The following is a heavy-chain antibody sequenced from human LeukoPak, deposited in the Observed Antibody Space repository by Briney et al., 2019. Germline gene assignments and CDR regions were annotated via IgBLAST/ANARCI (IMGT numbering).Heavy chain of an antibody. D-gene: IGHD3-22*01. CDR2: ISPKIGGT. V-gene: IGHV1-2*02. Sequence: ASVKVSCKASGYTFTGYYMHWVRQAPGQGLEWMGWISPKIGGTNYAQKSQGRVTMTRDTSISTAYLEVSSLRSDATTVYYCARDLLHVYYYGSSGYVRGPFHIWRQGTMVSVRS. J-gene: IGHJ3*02. CDR3: ARDLLHVYYYGSSGYVRGPFHI. CDR1: GYTFTGYY.